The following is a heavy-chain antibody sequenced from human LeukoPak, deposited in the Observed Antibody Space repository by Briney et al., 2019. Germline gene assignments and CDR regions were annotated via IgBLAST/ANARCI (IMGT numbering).Heavy chain of an antibody. CDR1: GFTFSSYA. J-gene: IGHJ4*02. D-gene: IGHD3-10*01. CDR3: ARDQRVRGVIITLACDY. CDR2: ISYDGRNK. Sequence: GRSLLLSCAASGFTFSSYAMHWVRPAPGKGLEGVAVISYDGRNKYYADSVKGRFTISRDNSKNTLYLQMNSLRAEDTAVYYCARDQRVRGVIITLACDYWGQGTLVTVSS. V-gene: IGHV3-30*04.